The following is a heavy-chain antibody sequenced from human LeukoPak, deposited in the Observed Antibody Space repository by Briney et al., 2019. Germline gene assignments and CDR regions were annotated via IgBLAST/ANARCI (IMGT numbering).Heavy chain of an antibody. V-gene: IGHV3-43D*03. CDR3: AKDIGEGNYGGLDY. J-gene: IGHJ4*02. CDR2: ISWDGGST. Sequence: GSLRLSCAASGFTFDDYAMHWVRQAPGKGLEWVSLISWDGGSTYYADSVKGRFTIPRDNSKNSLYLQMNSLRAEDTALYYCAKDIGEGNYGGLDYWGQGTLVTVSS. CDR1: GFTFDDYA. D-gene: IGHD4-23*01.